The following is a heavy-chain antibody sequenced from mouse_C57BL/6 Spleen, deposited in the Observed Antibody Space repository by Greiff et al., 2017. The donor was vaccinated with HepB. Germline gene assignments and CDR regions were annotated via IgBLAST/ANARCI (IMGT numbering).Heavy chain of an antibody. CDR2: INPSNGGT. Sequence: QVQLQQPGTELVKPGASVKLSCKASGYTFTSYWMHWVKQRPGQGLEWIGNINPSNGGTNYNEKFKSKATLTVDKSSSTAYMQLSSLTSEDSAVYYCAREGIYYGILAWFAYWGQGTLVTVSA. V-gene: IGHV1-53*01. J-gene: IGHJ3*01. D-gene: IGHD2-1*01. CDR1: GYTFTSYW. CDR3: AREGIYYGILAWFAY.